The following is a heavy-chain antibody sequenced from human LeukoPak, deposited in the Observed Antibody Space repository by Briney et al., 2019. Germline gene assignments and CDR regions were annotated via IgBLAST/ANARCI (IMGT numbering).Heavy chain of an antibody. D-gene: IGHD2-15*01. CDR1: GFTFSSYA. V-gene: IGHV3-23*01. Sequence: PGGSLRLSCAASGFTFSSYAMSWVRQAPGKGLEWVSAISGSGGSTYYADSVKGRFTISRDNPKNTLYLQMNSLRAEDTAVYYCAKGLPIVVVVAATPDLGFDYWGQGTLVTVSS. CDR3: AKGLPIVVVVAATPDLGFDY. J-gene: IGHJ4*02. CDR2: ISGSGGST.